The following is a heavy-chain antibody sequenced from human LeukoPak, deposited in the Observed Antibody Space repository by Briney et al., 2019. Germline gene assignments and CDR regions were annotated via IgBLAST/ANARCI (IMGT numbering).Heavy chain of an antibody. D-gene: IGHD1-1*01. V-gene: IGHV3-23*01. CDR3: AKVSWSPGTDV. CDR1: GFSFSSFD. CDR2: ISGSGGST. Sequence: GASLRLSCAASGFSFSSFDMSWVRQAPGEGLEWVSGISGSGGSTYYTDSVKGRFTISRDNSKNTLDLQMNSLRAEDTAVYYCAKVSWSPGTDVWGQGTTVTVSS. J-gene: IGHJ6*02.